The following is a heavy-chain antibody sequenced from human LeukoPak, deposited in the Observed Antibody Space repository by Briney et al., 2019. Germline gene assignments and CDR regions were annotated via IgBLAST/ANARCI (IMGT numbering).Heavy chain of an antibody. V-gene: IGHV5-51*01. Sequence: MLGESLKISCKGSGYSFTTYWIGWVRQMPGKGLEWMGIIYPGDSDTRYSPSFQGQVTISADKSISTAYLQWSSLKASDTAMYYCARILAAGTLSYFDYWGQGTLVTVSS. CDR2: IYPGDSDT. J-gene: IGHJ4*02. CDR1: GYSFTTYW. CDR3: ARILAAGTLSYFDY. D-gene: IGHD6-13*01.